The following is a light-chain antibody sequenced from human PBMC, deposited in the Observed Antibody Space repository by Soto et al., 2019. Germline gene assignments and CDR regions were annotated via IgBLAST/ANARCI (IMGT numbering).Light chain of an antibody. Sequence: IQMTQSQSSLSASVGDRVTITCRASQSISSYLNWYQQKPGKAPKLLIYAASSLQSGVPSRFSGSGSGTDFTLTISSLQPEDFATYYCQQSLNTPYSFGQGTDLYVK. J-gene: IGKJ2*03. CDR2: AAS. V-gene: IGKV1-39*01. CDR1: QSISSY. CDR3: QQSLNTPYS.